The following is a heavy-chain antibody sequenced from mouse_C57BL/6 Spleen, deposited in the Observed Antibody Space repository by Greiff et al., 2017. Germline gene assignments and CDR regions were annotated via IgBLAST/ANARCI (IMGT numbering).Heavy chain of an antibody. D-gene: IGHD2-5*01. Sequence: VQLQQSGAELVKPGASVKMSCKASGYTFTRYWITWVKQRPGQGLEWIGDIYPGSGSTNYNEKFKSKATLTVDTSSSTAYMQLSSLTSEDSAVYYCARRSNYVWFAYWGQGTLVTVSA. CDR2: IYPGSGST. J-gene: IGHJ3*01. CDR1: GYTFTRYW. CDR3: ARRSNYVWFAY. V-gene: IGHV1-55*01.